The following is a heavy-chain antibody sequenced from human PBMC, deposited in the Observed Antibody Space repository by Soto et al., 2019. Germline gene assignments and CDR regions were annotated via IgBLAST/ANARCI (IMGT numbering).Heavy chain of an antibody. CDR2: ISNTAITD. Sequence: QVHLVESGGDLVKPGGSLRLSCVASGFSFSDYSMTWMRQAPGGGLVFVAFISNTAITDYYADSVKGRFTISRNNARNSVYLQMDSLRAEDAAVYYCARDLHQTLSHKHYYYYLDVWGTGTTVTVSS. CDR3: ARDLHQTLSHKHYYYYLDV. D-gene: IGHD2-2*01. CDR1: GFSFSDYS. J-gene: IGHJ6*03. V-gene: IGHV3-11*01.